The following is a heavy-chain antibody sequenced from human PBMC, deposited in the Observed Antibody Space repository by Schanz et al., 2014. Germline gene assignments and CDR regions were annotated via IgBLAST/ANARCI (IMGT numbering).Heavy chain of an antibody. Sequence: QVQLVQSGAEMKKPGASAKVSCKASGYSFGGYYMQWVRQAPGQGLEWMGRINPNTDGTIYAQKFQGSVTVTSDSSISTAYMELSTLTSDDTAVYYCARSLFDGPPFDLWGQGTLVTVSS. V-gene: IGHV1-2*06. CDR3: ARSLFDGPPFDL. CDR2: INPNTDGT. D-gene: IGHD2-8*01. CDR1: GYSFGGYY. J-gene: IGHJ4*02.